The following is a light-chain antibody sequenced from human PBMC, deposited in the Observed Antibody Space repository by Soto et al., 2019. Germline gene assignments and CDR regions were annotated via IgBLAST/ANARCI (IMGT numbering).Light chain of an antibody. CDR3: CSYAGSYSLYV. V-gene: IGLV2-11*01. CDR1: SSDVGAYNY. CDR2: DVT. Sequence: QSALTQPRSVSGSPGQSVTISCTGTSSDVGAYNYVSWYQQHPGKAPKLILYDVTHRPSEVPDRFSGSKSGNTASLTISGLQAEDEADYFCCSYAGSYSLYVFGTGTKVTVL. J-gene: IGLJ1*01.